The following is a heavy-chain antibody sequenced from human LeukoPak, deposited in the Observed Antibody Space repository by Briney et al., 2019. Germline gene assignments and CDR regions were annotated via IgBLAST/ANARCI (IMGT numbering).Heavy chain of an antibody. CDR1: GGSISSSSYH. J-gene: IGHJ4*02. CDR3: ARDGTAAIFY. Sequence: PSETLSLTCTVSGGSISSSSYHWGWLRQPPGKGLEWIGSIYYSGSTYYNPSLKSRVTISVDTSKNQFSLKLSSVTAADTAVYYCARDGTAAIFYWGQGTLVTVSS. D-gene: IGHD2-2*01. V-gene: IGHV4-39*02. CDR2: IYYSGST.